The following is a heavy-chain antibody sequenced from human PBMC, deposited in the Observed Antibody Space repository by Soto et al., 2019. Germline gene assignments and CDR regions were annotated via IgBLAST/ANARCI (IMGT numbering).Heavy chain of an antibody. J-gene: IGHJ5*02. D-gene: IGHD2-15*01. CDR2: IHYSGST. V-gene: IGHV4-59*08. Sequence: SETLSLTCTVSGGSISTYYWSWIRQPPGKGLEWIGNIHYSGSTNYNPSLKSRVTISVDTSKNQFSLKLSSVTAADTAVYYCARVVVVAAATSWFDPWGQGTLVTVSS. CDR3: ARVVVVAAATSWFDP. CDR1: GGSISTYY.